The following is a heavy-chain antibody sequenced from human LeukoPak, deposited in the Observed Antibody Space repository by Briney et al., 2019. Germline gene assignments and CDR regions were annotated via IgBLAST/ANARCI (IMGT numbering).Heavy chain of an antibody. CDR3: ARTPRDSGSYWDYYGMDV. V-gene: IGHV4-4*02. D-gene: IGHD1-26*01. Sequence: SETLSLTCAVSGGSISSSNWWSWVRQPPGKGLEWIGEIYHSGSTNYNPSLKSRVTISVDKSKNQFSLKLSSVTAADTAVYYCARTPRDSGSYWDYYGMDVWGQGTTVTVSS. J-gene: IGHJ6*02. CDR2: IYHSGST. CDR1: GGSISSSNW.